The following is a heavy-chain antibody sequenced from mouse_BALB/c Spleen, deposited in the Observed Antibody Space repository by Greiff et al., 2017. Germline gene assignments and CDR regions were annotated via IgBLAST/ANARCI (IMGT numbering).Heavy chain of an antibody. CDR1: GFSLTSYG. Sequence: VHLVESGPGLVQPSQSLSITCTVSGFSLTSYGVHWVRQSPGKGLEWLGVIWSGGSTDYNAAFISRLSISKDNSKSQVFFQMNSLQANDTAIYYCARNAKGYAMDYWGQGTSVTVSS. J-gene: IGHJ4*01. V-gene: IGHV2-2*02. CDR2: IWSGGST. CDR3: ARNAKGYAMDY.